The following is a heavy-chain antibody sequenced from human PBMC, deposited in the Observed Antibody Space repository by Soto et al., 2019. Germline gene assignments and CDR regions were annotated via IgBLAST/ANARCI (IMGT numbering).Heavy chain of an antibody. V-gene: IGHV4-59*01. CDR3: ARDRGAAAGHYYYGMDV. D-gene: IGHD6-13*01. J-gene: IGHJ6*02. CDR2: IYYSGST. CDR1: GGSISSYY. Sequence: SETLSLTCTVSGGSISSYYWSWIRQPPGKGLEWIGYIYYSGSTNYNPSLKSRVTISVDTSKNQFSLKLSSVTAADTAVYYCARDRGAAAGHYYYGMDVWGQGTTVTVSS.